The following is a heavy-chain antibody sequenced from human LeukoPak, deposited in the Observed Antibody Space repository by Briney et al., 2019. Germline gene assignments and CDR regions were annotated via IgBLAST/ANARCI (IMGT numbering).Heavy chain of an antibody. CDR2: IIDTGTSP. V-gene: IGHV3-23*01. Sequence: GGSLTLSCAASGFSFSLYAMNWVRQAPGKGLEWVSTIIDTGTSPYYADSVRGRFTVSRDSSKNMFYLQMNSLRAEDTAIYYCARRGAGSGGLDYWGQGTLVTVSS. CDR1: GFSFSLYA. J-gene: IGHJ4*02. CDR3: ARRGAGSGGLDY. D-gene: IGHD6-19*01.